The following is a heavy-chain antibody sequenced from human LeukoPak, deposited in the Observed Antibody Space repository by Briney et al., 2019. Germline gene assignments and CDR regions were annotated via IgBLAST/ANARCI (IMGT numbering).Heavy chain of an antibody. CDR2: IYYSGST. J-gene: IGHJ4*02. V-gene: IGHV4-59*12. Sequence: PSETLSLTCTVSGGSISSYYWSWIRQPPGKGLEWIGYIYYSGSTNYNPSLKSRVTISVDTSKNQFSLKLSSVTAADTAVYYCAGTYYYDSSGYIIRRVFDYWGQGTLVTVSS. CDR3: AGTYYYDSSGYIIRRVFDY. D-gene: IGHD3-22*01. CDR1: GGSISSYY.